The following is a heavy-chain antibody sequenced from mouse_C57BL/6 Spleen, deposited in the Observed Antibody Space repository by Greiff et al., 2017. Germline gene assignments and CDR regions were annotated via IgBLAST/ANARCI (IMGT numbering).Heavy chain of an antibody. CDR1: GYTFTSYW. D-gene: IGHD2-2*01. CDR2: IYPSDSET. J-gene: IGHJ2*01. V-gene: IGHV1-61*01. Sequence: QVQLQQPGAELVRPGSSVKLSCKASGYTFTSYWMDWVKQRPGQGLEWIGNIYPSDSETHYNQKFKDKATLTVDKSSSTAYMQLSSLTSEDSAVYYCARGNYYGYDSDYWGQGTTLTVSS. CDR3: ARGNYYGYDSDY.